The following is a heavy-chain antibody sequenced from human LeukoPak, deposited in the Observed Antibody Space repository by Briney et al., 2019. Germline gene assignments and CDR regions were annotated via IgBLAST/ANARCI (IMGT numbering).Heavy chain of an antibody. CDR2: IWYDGSNK. CDR1: GFTFSSYG. J-gene: IGHJ3*02. Sequence: QPGRSLRLSCAASGFTFSSYGMHWVRQAPGKGLEWVAVIWYDGSNKYYADSVKGRFTISRDNSKNTLYLQMNSLRAEDTAVYYCARGSVAGAYGGDAFDIWGQGTMVTVS. D-gene: IGHD1-26*01. CDR3: ARGSVAGAYGGDAFDI. V-gene: IGHV3-33*01.